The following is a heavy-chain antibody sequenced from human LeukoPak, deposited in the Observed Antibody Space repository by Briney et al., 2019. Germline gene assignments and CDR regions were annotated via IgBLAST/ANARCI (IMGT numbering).Heavy chain of an antibody. Sequence: PGGSLRLSCAASGFTFSSYWMSWVRQAPGKGLEWVANIKQDGSQKYYVDSVKGRFSISRDNAKNSLYLQMNSLRAEDTAVYYCARAEDTAMATIPGYFDYWGQGTLVTVSS. V-gene: IGHV3-7*01. J-gene: IGHJ4*02. CDR2: IKQDGSQK. CDR3: ARAEDTAMATIPGYFDY. CDR1: GFTFSSYW. D-gene: IGHD5-18*01.